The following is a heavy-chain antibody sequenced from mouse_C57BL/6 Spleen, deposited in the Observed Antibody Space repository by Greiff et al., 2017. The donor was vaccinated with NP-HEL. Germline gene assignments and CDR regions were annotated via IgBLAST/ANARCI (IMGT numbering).Heavy chain of an antibody. J-gene: IGHJ2*01. CDR3: ARDSDGYDPYYFDY. Sequence: EVKLVESGPGLVKPSQSLSLTCSVTGYSITSGYYWNWIRQFPGNKLEWMGYISYDGSNNYNPSFKNRTSFTGDTSKNQFFLKLNSVTTGDTATYYCARDSDGYDPYYFDYWGKGPPLTVSS. CDR2: ISYDGSN. V-gene: IGHV3-6*01. D-gene: IGHD2-2*01. CDR1: GYSITSGYY.